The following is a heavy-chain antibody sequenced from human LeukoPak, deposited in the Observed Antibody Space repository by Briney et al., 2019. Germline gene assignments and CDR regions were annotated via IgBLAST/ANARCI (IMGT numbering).Heavy chain of an antibody. CDR1: GGSISSGGYY. D-gene: IGHD4-23*01. CDR3: ARGNYGGNQFDY. Sequence: SETLSLTCTVSGGSISSGGYYWSWIRQHPGKGLEWIGYIYYSGSTYYNPSLKSRVTISVDTSKNQFSLKLSSVTAADTAVYYCARGNYGGNQFDYWGQGTLVTVSS. CDR2: IYYSGST. J-gene: IGHJ4*02. V-gene: IGHV4-31*03.